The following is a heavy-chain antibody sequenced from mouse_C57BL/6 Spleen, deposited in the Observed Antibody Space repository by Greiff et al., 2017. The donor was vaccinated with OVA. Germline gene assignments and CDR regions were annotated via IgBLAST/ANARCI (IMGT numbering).Heavy chain of an antibody. CDR1: GYTFTSCW. J-gene: IGHJ3*01. CDR2: IDPSDSYT. CDR3: ARGGGTAWFAY. D-gene: IGHD4-1*01. V-gene: IGHV1-69*01. Sequence: QVQLQQPGAELVMPGASVKLSCKASGYTFTSCWMHWVKQRPGQGLEWIGEIDPSDSYTNYNQKFKGKSTLTVDKSSSTAYMQLSSLTSEDSAVYYCARGGGTAWFAYWGQGTLVTVSA.